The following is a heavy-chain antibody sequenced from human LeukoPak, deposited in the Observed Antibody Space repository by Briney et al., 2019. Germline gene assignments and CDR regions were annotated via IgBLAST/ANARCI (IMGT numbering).Heavy chain of an antibody. J-gene: IGHJ4*02. CDR3: ATSSGWKSNIDY. Sequence: ASVKVPCKASGYTFNVYYIHWVRQAPGQGLEWMGWINPNSGGTNYAQKFQGRVTMTRDTSISTAYMELSRLRSDDTAVFYCATSSGWKSNIDYWGQGTLVTVSS. V-gene: IGHV1-2*02. CDR1: GYTFNVYY. D-gene: IGHD6-19*01. CDR2: INPNSGGT.